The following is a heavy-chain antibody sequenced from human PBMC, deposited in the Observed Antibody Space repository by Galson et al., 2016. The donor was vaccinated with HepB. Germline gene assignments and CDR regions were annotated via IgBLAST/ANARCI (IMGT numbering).Heavy chain of an antibody. Sequence: SETLSLTCTVSGGSVSSSSYYWGWIRQPPGKGLEWIGSSYYSGSTYYNPSLKRRVTISVDMSKNQFYLKVSSVTAADTAVYYCARLSAPAGNYWGQGTLVTVSS. J-gene: IGHJ4*02. CDR2: SYYSGST. D-gene: IGHD6-19*01. CDR3: ARLSAPAGNY. V-gene: IGHV4-39*01. CDR1: GGSVSSSSYY.